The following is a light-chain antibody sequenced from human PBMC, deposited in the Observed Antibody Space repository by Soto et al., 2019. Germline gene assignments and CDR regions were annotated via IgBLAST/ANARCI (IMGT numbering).Light chain of an antibody. V-gene: IGKV1-39*01. CDR2: GAN. Sequence: DIQLTQSPSSLSASVGDRITITCRSSQSISRYLNWYQQRPGTAPKVLIFGANSLQSGVPSRFSGSGSGTEFTLTISSLQPEDFATYYCQQFRSFPITFGQGTRLEIK. CDR3: QQFRSFPIT. CDR1: QSISRY. J-gene: IGKJ5*01.